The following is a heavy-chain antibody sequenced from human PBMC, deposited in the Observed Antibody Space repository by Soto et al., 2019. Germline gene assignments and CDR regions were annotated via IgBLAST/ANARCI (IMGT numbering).Heavy chain of an antibody. V-gene: IGHV1-69*13. CDR3: ARKLVVINLAKTRARGAFDT. CDR2: IIPIFGTA. J-gene: IGHJ3*02. Sequence: SVKVSCKASGGTFSSYAISWVRQAPGQGLEWMGGIIPIFGTANYAQKFQGRVTITADESTSTAYMELSSLRSEDTAVYYCARKLVVINLAKTRARGAFDTWGQGTMVTVSS. CDR1: GGTFSSYA. D-gene: IGHD3-22*01.